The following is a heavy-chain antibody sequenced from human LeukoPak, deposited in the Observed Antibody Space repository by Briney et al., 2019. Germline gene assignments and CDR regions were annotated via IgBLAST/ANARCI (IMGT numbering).Heavy chain of an antibody. D-gene: IGHD5-18*01. Sequence: PSETLSLTCTVSGGSISSYYWSWIRQPPGKGLEWIGYIYYSGSTNYNPSLKSRVTISVDTSKNQFSLKLSSVTAADTAVYYCARESGYSLGDYYYYYGMDVWGQGTTVTVSS. CDR2: IYYSGST. J-gene: IGHJ6*02. CDR3: ARESGYSLGDYYYYYGMDV. V-gene: IGHV4-59*01. CDR1: GGSISSYY.